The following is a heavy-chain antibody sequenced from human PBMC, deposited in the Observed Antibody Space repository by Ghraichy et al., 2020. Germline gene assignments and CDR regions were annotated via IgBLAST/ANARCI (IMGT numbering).Heavy chain of an antibody. CDR1: GFTFSNYW. Sequence: GGSLRLSCAASGFTFSNYWMDWVRQAPGKGLEWVANIKPNGKDKYYEDSVKGRFTISRDNARNLLYLQMNSLRVEDTALYYCARDLDFWGQGTLVTVSS. CDR3: ARDLDF. CDR2: IKPNGKDK. V-gene: IGHV3-7*01. J-gene: IGHJ4*02. D-gene: IGHD3-3*01.